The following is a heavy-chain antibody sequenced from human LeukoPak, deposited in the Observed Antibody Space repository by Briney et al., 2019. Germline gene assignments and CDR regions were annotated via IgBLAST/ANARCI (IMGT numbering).Heavy chain of an antibody. Sequence: GGSLRLSCAASGFTFDNYAMHWVRQAPGKGLEWVAVISYDASNKYYADSVKGRFTISRDNSKNTLYLQMNSLRAEDTAVYYCARSTRVRGVIIGPYYYGMDVWGQGTTVTVSS. CDR1: GFTFDNYA. CDR3: ARSTRVRGVIIGPYYYGMDV. V-gene: IGHV3-30-3*01. D-gene: IGHD3-10*01. CDR2: ISYDASNK. J-gene: IGHJ6*02.